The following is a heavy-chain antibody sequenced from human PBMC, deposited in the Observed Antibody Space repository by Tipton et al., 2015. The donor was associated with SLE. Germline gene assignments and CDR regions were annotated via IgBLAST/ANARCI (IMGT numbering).Heavy chain of an antibody. CDR2: IKQDGSEK. D-gene: IGHD2-8*01. CDR1: GFTFSSYW. CDR3: ARDNSCTNGVCPLDY. J-gene: IGHJ4*02. V-gene: IGHV3-7*05. Sequence: QLVQSGGGVVQPGGSLRLSCAASGFTFSSYWMSWVRQAPGKGLEWVANIKQDGSEKYYVDSVKGRFTISRDNAKNSLYLQMNSLRAEDTAVYYCARDNSCTNGVCPLDYWGQGTLVTVSS.